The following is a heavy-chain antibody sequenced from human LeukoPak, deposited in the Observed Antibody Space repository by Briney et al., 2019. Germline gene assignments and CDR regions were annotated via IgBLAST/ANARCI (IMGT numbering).Heavy chain of an antibody. CDR1: SGSVSNYY. D-gene: IGHD3-22*01. CDR3: AREHRDFVGDGYYYGC. J-gene: IGHJ4*02. Sequence: SETLSLTCTVSSGSVSNYYWSWIRQPAGKGLEWIGRVYTSGGTDYNPSLSSRVTMSVDTSKNHFSLKLSSVTAADTAIYYCAREHRDFVGDGYYYGCWGQGTLVTVSP. CDR2: VYTSGGT. V-gene: IGHV4-4*07.